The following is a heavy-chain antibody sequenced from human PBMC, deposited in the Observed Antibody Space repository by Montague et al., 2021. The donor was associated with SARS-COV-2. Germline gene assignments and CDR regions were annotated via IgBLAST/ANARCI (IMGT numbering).Heavy chain of an antibody. D-gene: IGHD2-2*01. CDR2: INHSGST. Sequence: SETLSLTCAVYGGSFSGYYWSWIRHPPGTGLEWIGEINHSGSTNYNPSLKSRVTISVDTSKNQFSLKLSSVTAADTAVYYCTREGYQVLWSDYYYYGMDVWGQGTTVTVSS. V-gene: IGHV4-34*01. CDR3: TREGYQVLWSDYYYYGMDV. J-gene: IGHJ6*02. CDR1: GGSFSGYY.